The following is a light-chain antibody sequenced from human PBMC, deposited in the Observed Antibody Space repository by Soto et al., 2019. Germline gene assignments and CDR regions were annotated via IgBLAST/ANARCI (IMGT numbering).Light chain of an antibody. CDR3: QQYGSSLVS. J-gene: IGKJ1*01. V-gene: IGKV3-20*01. CDR2: GAS. Sequence: EIVLTQSTGTLSLSPGERATISCRASQSVSSSYLAWYRQKPGQAPRLLIYGASSRATGIPDRFSGSGSGTDFALTISRLEPEDFAVYYCQQYGSSLVSFGQGTKVEIK. CDR1: QSVSSSY.